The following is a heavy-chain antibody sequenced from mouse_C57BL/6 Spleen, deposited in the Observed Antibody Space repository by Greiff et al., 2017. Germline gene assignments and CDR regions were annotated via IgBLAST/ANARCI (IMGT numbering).Heavy chain of an antibody. D-gene: IGHD1-1*01. CDR1: GYTFTSYW. CDR3: AGSLLPPFDY. V-gene: IGHV1-59*01. J-gene: IGHJ2*01. Sequence: QVQLQQPGAELVRPGTSVKLSCKASGYTFTSYWLHWVKQRPGQGLEWIGVIDPSDSYTNYNQKFKGKATLTVDTSSITAYLQLSSLTSEDSAVYYCAGSLLPPFDYWGQGTTLTVSS. CDR2: IDPSDSYT.